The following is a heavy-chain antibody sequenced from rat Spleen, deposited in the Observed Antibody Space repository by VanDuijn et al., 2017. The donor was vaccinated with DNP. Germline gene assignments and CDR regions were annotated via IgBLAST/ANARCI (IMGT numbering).Heavy chain of an antibody. J-gene: IGHJ2*01. CDR3: TRGSSLPGYLDY. CDR1: DSSITSYY. Sequence: EVQLQESGPGLVKPSQSLSLTCSVTDSSITSYYWGWIRKFPGNKMEWLGPISYSGNTGYNPSLKSRISITRDTSKNQFFLQLNSVTTEDTATYYCTRGSSLPGYLDYWGQGVLVTVSS. V-gene: IGHV3-1*01. D-gene: IGHD1-4*01. CDR2: ISYSGNT.